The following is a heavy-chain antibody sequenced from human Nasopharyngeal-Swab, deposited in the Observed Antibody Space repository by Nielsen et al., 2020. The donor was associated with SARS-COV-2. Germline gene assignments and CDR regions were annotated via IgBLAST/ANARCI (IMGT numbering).Heavy chain of an antibody. V-gene: IGHV6-1*01. D-gene: IGHD6-13*01. Sequence: WIRPSPSRGLEWLGRTYCRSKWYNEYAVSVKSRITINPDTSKNQFSLQLNSVTPEDTAVYYCAREISSWSYYYYYDMDVWGKGTTVSVSS. J-gene: IGHJ6*03. CDR3: AREISSWSYYYYYDMDV. CDR2: TYCRSKWYN.